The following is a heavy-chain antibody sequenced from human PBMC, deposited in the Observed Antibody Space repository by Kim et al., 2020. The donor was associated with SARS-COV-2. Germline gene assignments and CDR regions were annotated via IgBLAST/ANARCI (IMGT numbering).Heavy chain of an antibody. CDR2: IWYDGSNK. CDR1: RFTFSSYG. D-gene: IGHD6-13*01. CDR3: ARELVSDGMDV. V-gene: IGHV3-33*01. Sequence: GGSLRLSCAASRFTFSSYGMHWVRQAPGKGLEWVAVIWYDGSNKYYADSVKGRFTISRDNTKDTLYLQMNSLRAEDTAVYYCARELVSDGMDVWGQGTTVTLSS. J-gene: IGHJ6*02.